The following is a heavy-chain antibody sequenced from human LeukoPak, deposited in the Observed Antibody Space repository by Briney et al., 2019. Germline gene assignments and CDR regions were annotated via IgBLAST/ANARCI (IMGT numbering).Heavy chain of an antibody. Sequence: GASVKVSCKASVYTFTSYGISWVRQAPGQGLEWMGWISAYNGNTNYAQKLQGRVTMTTDTSTSTAYMELRSLRSDDTAVYYCARAGTMGIPQYSSSWYPVRNYYYYYMDVWGKGTTVTVSS. D-gene: IGHD6-13*01. CDR1: VYTFTSYG. CDR3: ARAGTMGIPQYSSSWYPVRNYYYYYMDV. V-gene: IGHV1-18*01. CDR2: ISAYNGNT. J-gene: IGHJ6*03.